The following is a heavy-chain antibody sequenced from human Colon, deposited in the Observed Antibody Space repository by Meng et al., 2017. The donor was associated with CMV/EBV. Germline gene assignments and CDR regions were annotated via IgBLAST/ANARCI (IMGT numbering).Heavy chain of an antibody. CDR1: GFAFSAST. CDR2: IRDKSKNYAT. Sequence: SLKLSCEASGFAFSASTMHWVSQAHGKGLEWVGRIRDKSKNYATALASSVKGRFLISRDDLSNTTYLQMNRLKIEDTAVYYCTRLLDPWGQGTLVTVSS. V-gene: IGHV3-73*01. CDR3: TRLLDP. J-gene: IGHJ5*02.